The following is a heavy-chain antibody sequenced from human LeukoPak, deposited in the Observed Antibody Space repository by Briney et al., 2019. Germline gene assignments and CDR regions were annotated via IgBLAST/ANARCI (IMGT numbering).Heavy chain of an antibody. J-gene: IGHJ4*02. D-gene: IGHD3-22*01. CDR2: IVVGSGNT. Sequence: GASVKVSCKASGFTFTSSAMQWVRQARGQRLEWIGWIVVGSGNTNYAQKFQERVTITRDMSTSTAYMELSSLRSEDTAVYYCAAFYDRSGYTFDYWGQGTLVTVSS. CDR3: AAFYDRSGYTFDY. CDR1: GFTFTSSA. V-gene: IGHV1-58*02.